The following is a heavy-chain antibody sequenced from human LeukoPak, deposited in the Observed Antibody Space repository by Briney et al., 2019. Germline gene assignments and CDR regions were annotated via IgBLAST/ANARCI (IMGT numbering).Heavy chain of an antibody. CDR1: GFTFSSYE. V-gene: IGHV3-48*03. D-gene: IGHD1-26*01. CDR2: ISSSGSTI. CDR3: ARAYSGSYGLGYYYMDV. Sequence: GGSLRLSCAASGFTFSSYEMNWVRQAPGKGLEWVSYISSSGSTIYYADSVKGRFTISRDNAKKSLYLQMNSLRAEDTAVYYCARAYSGSYGLGYYYMDVWGKGTTVTISS. J-gene: IGHJ6*03.